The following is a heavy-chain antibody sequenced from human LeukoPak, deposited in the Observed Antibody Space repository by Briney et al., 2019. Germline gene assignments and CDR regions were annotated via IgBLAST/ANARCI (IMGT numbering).Heavy chain of an antibody. CDR1: GFTFSSYA. D-gene: IGHD6-6*01. CDR2: ISNSGGST. J-gene: IGHJ4*02. V-gene: IGHV3-23*01. Sequence: PGGSLRLSCAASGFTFSSYAMNWVRQTPGKGLEWVSGISNSGGSTYYADSVKGRFTISRDNSKNTLYLQMNSLRAEDTAVDYCAKETSSSFDYWGQGTLVTVSS. CDR3: AKETSSSFDY.